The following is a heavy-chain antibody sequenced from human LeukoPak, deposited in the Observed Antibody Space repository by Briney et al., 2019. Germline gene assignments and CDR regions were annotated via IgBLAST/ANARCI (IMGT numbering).Heavy chain of an antibody. CDR1: GGSFSGYY. Sequence: SETLSLTCAVYGGSFSGYYWSWIRQPPGKGLEWIGEINHSGSTNYNPSLKSRVTISVDTSKNQFSLKLSSVTAADTAVYYCARDGVYYDSSGYSLHWFDPWGQGTLVTVSS. J-gene: IGHJ5*02. CDR2: INHSGST. D-gene: IGHD3-22*01. CDR3: ARDGVYYDSSGYSLHWFDP. V-gene: IGHV4-34*01.